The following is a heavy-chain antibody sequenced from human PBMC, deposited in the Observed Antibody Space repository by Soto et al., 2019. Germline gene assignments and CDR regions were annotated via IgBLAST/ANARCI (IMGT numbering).Heavy chain of an antibody. J-gene: IGHJ4*02. CDR1: GGSISSSSYY. CDR3: ARLGLWFGEPPYFDY. CDR2: IYYSGST. V-gene: IGHV4-39*01. D-gene: IGHD3-10*01. Sequence: QLQLQESGPGLVKPSETLSLTCTVSGGSISSSSYYWGWIRQPPGKGLEWIGSIYYSGSTYYNPSLKSRVSISVDTSRNQFSLKLSSVTAADTAVYYCARLGLWFGEPPYFDYWGQGTLVTVSS.